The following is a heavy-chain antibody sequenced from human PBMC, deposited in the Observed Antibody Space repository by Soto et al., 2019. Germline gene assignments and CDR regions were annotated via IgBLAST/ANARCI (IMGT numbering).Heavy chain of an antibody. CDR1: GGSISRYY. D-gene: IGHD3-16*01. CDR3: ARGPKVRRDVRPYYYYYGIDA. CDR2: IYYSGST. V-gene: IGHV4-59*01. Sequence: PSETLPLTYTVSGGSISRYYWSWIRQPPGKGLEWIGYIYYSGSTNYNPSLKSRVTISVDTSKNQFSLKLSSVTAADTAVYYCARGPKVRRDVRPYYYYYGIDAWGKGSTVTVFS. J-gene: IGHJ6*04.